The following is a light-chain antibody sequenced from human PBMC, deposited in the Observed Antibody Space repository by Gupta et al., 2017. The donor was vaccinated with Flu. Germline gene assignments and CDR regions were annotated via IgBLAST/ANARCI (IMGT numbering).Light chain of an antibody. CDR2: EVI. CDR1: SSDVGGYNY. Sequence: QSALTQPASVSGSPGQSNTISCTGTSSDVGGYNYVSWYQHHPGKAPNLMIYEVINRPAGVSNRFSGSKSGNTASLTISGLQAEDEADYYCSSYTSSNSLEFGGGTKLTVL. J-gene: IGLJ3*02. V-gene: IGLV2-14*01. CDR3: SSYTSSNSLE.